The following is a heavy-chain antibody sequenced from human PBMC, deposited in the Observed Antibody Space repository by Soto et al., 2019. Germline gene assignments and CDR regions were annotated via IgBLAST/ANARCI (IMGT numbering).Heavy chain of an antibody. CDR1: GGTFSSYA. J-gene: IGHJ5*02. CDR2: IIPIFGTA. V-gene: IGHV1-69*01. Sequence: QVQLVQSGAEVKKPGSSVKVSCKASGGTFSSYAISWVRQAPGQGREWMGGIIPIFGTANYAQKFQGRVTITADESTSTAYMELSSMRSEDTAVYYCARGEGGQSPGYNWFDPWGQGTLVTVSS. CDR3: ARGEGGQSPGYNWFDP. D-gene: IGHD2-15*01.